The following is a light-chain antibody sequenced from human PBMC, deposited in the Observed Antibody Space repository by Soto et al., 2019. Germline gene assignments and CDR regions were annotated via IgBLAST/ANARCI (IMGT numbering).Light chain of an antibody. CDR1: QSIDTW. CDR3: QQYNTWT. Sequence: IQMTQSPSTQSASLGDRVSITCRASQSIDTWLAWYQQRPGKAPKLLIYKASNLQSGVSSRFSGSGSGTEFTLTINSMQPDDFASDYCQQYNTWTFGQGTKVDIK. CDR2: KAS. V-gene: IGKV1-5*03. J-gene: IGKJ1*01.